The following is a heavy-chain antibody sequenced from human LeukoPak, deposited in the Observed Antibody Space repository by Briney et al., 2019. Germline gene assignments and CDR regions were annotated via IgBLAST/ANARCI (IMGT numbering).Heavy chain of an antibody. V-gene: IGHV4-59*01. CDR2: IYYSGST. CDR1: GGSISSYY. CDR3: ARDLGGYSGYDYAFDI. Sequence: SETLSLTCTVSGGSISSYYWSWIRQPPGKGLEWIGYIYYSGSTNYNPSLKSRVTISVDTSKNQYSLKLSSVTAADTAVYYCARDLGGYSGYDYAFDIWGQGTMVTVSS. D-gene: IGHD5-12*01. J-gene: IGHJ3*02.